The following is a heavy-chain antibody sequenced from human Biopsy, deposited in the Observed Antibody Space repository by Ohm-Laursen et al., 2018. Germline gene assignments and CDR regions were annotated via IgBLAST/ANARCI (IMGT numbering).Heavy chain of an antibody. J-gene: IGHJ6*02. CDR3: ARVPLPGIGAAYQGRFLYGMDV. V-gene: IGHV4-34*01. Sequence: SETLSLTCTVSGGSIGSFFWSWIRQPPGKGLEWIGDITQSGSTNYSPSLKSRVTISADTAKKQFSLSLRSVTAADTAVYYCARVPLPGIGAAYQGRFLYGMDVWGQGTTVSVSS. CDR1: GGSIGSFF. D-gene: IGHD6-13*01. CDR2: ITQSGST.